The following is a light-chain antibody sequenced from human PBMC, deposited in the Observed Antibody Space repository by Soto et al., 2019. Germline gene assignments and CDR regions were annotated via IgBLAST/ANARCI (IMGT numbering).Light chain of an antibody. CDR1: QSISSF. Sequence: DIQVTQSPSSLSASVGDRVTITCRASQSISSFLNWYQQKPGKAPKPLIYAASSLQSGVPARFSGSGSGIDFTLTISSLQPEDFATYYCQQSYSVPCTFGQGTKLEIK. J-gene: IGKJ2*02. CDR3: QQSYSVPCT. V-gene: IGKV1-39*01. CDR2: AAS.